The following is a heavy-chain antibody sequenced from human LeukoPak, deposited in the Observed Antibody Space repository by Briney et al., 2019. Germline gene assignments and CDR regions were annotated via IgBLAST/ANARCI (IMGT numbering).Heavy chain of an antibody. V-gene: IGHV4-4*07. CDR1: GGSITSYY. D-gene: IGHD1-26*01. CDR3: ARVLCGSFYCPLFDD. J-gene: IGHJ4*02. Sequence: SETLSLTCTVSGGSITSYYWNWIRQPAGKGLEWIGRIYSSGRTNYNPSLKSRVTISVDMSKTQFSLKLNSVTAADTAIYYCARVLCGSFYCPLFDDWGQGTLVTVSS. CDR2: IYSSGRT.